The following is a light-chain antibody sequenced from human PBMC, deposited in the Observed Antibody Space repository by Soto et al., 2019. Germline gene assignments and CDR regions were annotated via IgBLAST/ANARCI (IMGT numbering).Light chain of an antibody. Sequence: QSVLTQPPSASGSPGQSVTISCTGTSSDVGGYNYVSWYQQYLGKAPKLMIYEVNKRPSGVPDRFSGSKSGNTASLTVSGLQAEDEADYYCSSYAGSNNFVVFGGGTKVTVL. CDR3: SSYAGSNNFVV. J-gene: IGLJ2*01. CDR2: EVN. CDR1: SSDVGGYNY. V-gene: IGLV2-8*01.